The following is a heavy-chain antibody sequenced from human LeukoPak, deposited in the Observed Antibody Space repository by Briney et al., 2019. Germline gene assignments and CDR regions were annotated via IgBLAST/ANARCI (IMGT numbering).Heavy chain of an antibody. Sequence: PGGSLRLSCAASGFTFSSYAMHWVRQAPGKGLEWVAVISYDGSNKYYADSVRGRFTISRDNSKNTLYLQMNSLRAEDMAVYYCARGDSSLDALDYWGQGTLVTVSS. CDR2: ISYDGSNK. CDR3: ARGDSSLDALDY. V-gene: IGHV3-30*04. D-gene: IGHD6-19*01. CDR1: GFTFSSYA. J-gene: IGHJ4*02.